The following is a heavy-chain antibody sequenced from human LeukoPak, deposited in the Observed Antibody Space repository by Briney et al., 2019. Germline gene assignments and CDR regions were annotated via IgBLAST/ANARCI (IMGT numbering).Heavy chain of an antibody. V-gene: IGHV1-18*01. J-gene: IGHJ6*03. CDR2: ISGYNGKT. D-gene: IGHD3-10*01. CDR1: GYTFNTYG. CDR3: ARDGTAGEDYYYMDV. Sequence: ASVKVSCKASGYTFNTYGITWVRQAPGQGLEWMGWISGYNGKTKYAQKLQDRVTMTTDTPTTTAYMELRSLTSDDTAVYYCARDGTAGEDYYYMDVWGKGTTVTISS.